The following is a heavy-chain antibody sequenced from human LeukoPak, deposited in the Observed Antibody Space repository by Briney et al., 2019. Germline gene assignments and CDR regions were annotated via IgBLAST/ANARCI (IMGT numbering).Heavy chain of an antibody. CDR2: IYYSGST. J-gene: IGHJ4*01. Sequence: MTSETLSLTCTVSGGSMSSGDYYWSRIRQPPGKGLEWIGYIYYSGSTYYNPSLKSRVTISVDTSKNQFSLKLSSVTAADTAVYYCARDNYYDSSGYGEYYFDYWGHGALVTVSS. D-gene: IGHD3-22*01. CDR1: GGSMSSGDYY. CDR3: ARDNYYDSSGYGEYYFDY. V-gene: IGHV4-30-4*01.